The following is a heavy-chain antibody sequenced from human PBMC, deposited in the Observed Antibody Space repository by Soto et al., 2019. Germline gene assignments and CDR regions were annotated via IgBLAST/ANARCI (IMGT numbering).Heavy chain of an antibody. CDR1: GYSFTSYW. D-gene: IGHD2-15*01. J-gene: IGHJ4*02. CDR2: IYPGDSDT. Sequence: PGESMRLSCKGAGYSFTSYWIGWVSQMTGKGLEWMGIIYPGDSDTRYSPSFQGQVTISADKSINTAYLHWSSLKASDTAMYYCARLGYCSGGTCYGDSWGQGTLVTVSS. CDR3: ARLGYCSGGTCYGDS. V-gene: IGHV5-51*01.